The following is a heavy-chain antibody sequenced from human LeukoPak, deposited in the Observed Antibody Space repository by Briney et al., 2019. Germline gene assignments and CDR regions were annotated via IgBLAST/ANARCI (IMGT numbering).Heavy chain of an antibody. D-gene: IGHD2-15*01. J-gene: IGHJ2*01. CDR2: ISGSGGST. V-gene: IGHV3-23*01. CDR1: GFTFSSYA. Sequence: GGSLRLSCAASGFTFSSYAMSWVRQAPGKGLEWVSAISGSGGSTYYADSVKGRLTISRDNSKNTLYLQMNSLRAEDTAVYYCAKVWKIFADANWYFDLCGRGTLVTVSS. CDR3: AKVWKIFADANWYFDL.